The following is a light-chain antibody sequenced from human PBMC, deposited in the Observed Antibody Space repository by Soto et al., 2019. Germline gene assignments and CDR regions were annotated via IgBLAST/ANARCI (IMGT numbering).Light chain of an antibody. V-gene: IGKV3-20*01. J-gene: IGKJ4*01. Sequence: EIVLTQSPGTLSLSPGERATLSCRASQSVSSSYLAWYQQKPGQAPRLLIYGASSRATGIPDRFSVSGSGTDFTLTISRLEPEDFAVYYCQQYGSSPALTFVGGTKVEIK. CDR2: GAS. CDR1: QSVSSSY. CDR3: QQYGSSPALT.